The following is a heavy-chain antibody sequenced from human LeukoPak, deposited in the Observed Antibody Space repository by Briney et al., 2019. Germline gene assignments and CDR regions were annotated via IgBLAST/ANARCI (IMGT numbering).Heavy chain of an antibody. D-gene: IGHD4-17*01. V-gene: IGHV5-51*01. CDR2: IYPGGSDT. J-gene: IGHJ3*02. CDR3: ARGGDYVRDAFDI. CDR1: GYSFTSYW. Sequence: GESLKISCKGSGYSFTSYWIGWVRQMPGKGLEWLGIIYPGGSDTRYSPSFQGQVTISADKSISTAYLQWSSLKASDTAMYYCARGGDYVRDAFDIWGQGTMVTVSS.